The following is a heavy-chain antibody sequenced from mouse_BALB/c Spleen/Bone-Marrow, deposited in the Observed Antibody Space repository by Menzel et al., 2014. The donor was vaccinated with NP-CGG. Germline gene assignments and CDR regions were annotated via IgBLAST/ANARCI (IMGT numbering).Heavy chain of an antibody. J-gene: IGHJ2*01. V-gene: IGHV5-17*02. CDR2: ISSGSSTI. D-gene: IGHD4-1*01. CDR3: ARGGNWEDFDY. Sequence: EVMLVESGGGLVQPGGSRKLSCAASGFTFSSFGMHWVRQAPERGLVWVAYISSGSSTIFYADTVKGRFTISRDNPKNTLFLQMTSLRSEDTAMYYCARGGNWEDFDYWGQGTTLTVSS. CDR1: GFTFSSFG.